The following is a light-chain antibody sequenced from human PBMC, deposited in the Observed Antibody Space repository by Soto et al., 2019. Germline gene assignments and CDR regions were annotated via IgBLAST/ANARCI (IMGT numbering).Light chain of an antibody. CDR3: CSYAGSYTLV. J-gene: IGLJ1*01. Sequence: QSVLTQPRSVSGSPGQSVTISCTGTSSDVGGYNYVSWYQQHPGKAPKLMIYDVNKRPSGVPDRFSGSKSGNTASLTISGFQAEDEADYYCCSYAGSYTLVFGTGTKLTVL. CDR1: SSDVGGYNY. CDR2: DVN. V-gene: IGLV2-11*01.